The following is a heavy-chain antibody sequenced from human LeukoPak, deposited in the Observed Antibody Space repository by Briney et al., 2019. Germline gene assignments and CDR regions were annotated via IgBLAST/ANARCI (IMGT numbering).Heavy chain of an antibody. CDR2: TSSSDDGT. CDR1: GGSFSGYY. V-gene: IGHV3-23*01. CDR3: AKDHTGS. Sequence: ETLSLTCAVYGGSFSGYYWSWVRQVPGKGLEWVSATSSSDDGTYHADSVRGRFTIYRDNSKNMLYLQMDSLRSEDTAVYYCAKDHTGSWGQGTLVTVSS. J-gene: IGHJ4*02.